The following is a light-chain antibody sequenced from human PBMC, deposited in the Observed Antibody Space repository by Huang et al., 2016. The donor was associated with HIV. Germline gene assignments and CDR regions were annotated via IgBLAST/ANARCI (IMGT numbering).Light chain of an antibody. V-gene: IGKV3-15*01. CDR3: HQYNNWLLS. Sequence: EIVMTQSPATMSVSPGERVTLSCRANRSVSTNLAWYKQRPGQAPRLLMYGSSTRAPGIPARFSGSGSGTYFSLTISSLQSEDCALYYCHQYNNWLLSFGGGTRVDI. CDR2: GSS. J-gene: IGKJ4*01. CDR1: RSVSTN.